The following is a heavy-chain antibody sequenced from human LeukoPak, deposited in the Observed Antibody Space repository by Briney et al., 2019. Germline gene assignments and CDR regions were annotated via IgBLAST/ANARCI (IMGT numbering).Heavy chain of an antibody. CDR1: GGSISSYY. D-gene: IGHD3-10*01. J-gene: IGHJ3*02. CDR3: ARDQRYYGSGSYDAFDI. V-gene: IGHV4-59*01. CDR2: IYYSGST. Sequence: NPSETLSLTCTVSGGSISSYYWSWIRQPPGKGLEWIGYIYYSGSTNYNPSLKSRVTISVDTSKNQFSLKLSSVTAADTDVYYCARDQRYYGSGSYDAFDIWGQGTMVTVSS.